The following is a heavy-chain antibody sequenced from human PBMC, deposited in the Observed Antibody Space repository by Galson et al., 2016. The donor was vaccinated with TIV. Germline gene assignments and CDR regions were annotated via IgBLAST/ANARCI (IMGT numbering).Heavy chain of an antibody. D-gene: IGHD3-22*01. CDR3: ARDRYFDSSGQYYYYYFGLDV. Sequence: SLRLSCAGSGITVSDNYISWVRQAPGKGLQWVSTIYSGGKTYYADSVRGRFTVSRDTSKNTLHLQMNSLRPEDTAVYFCARDRYFDSSGQYYYYYFGLDVWGQGTMVTVS. J-gene: IGHJ6*02. CDR2: IYSGGKT. V-gene: IGHV3-66*02. CDR1: GITVSDNY.